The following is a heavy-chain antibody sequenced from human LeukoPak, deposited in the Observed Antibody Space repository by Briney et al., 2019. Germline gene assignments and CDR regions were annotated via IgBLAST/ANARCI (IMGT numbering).Heavy chain of an antibody. CDR1: GYTFTSYD. J-gene: IGHJ3*02. D-gene: IGHD2-2*01. CDR3: ASPYCSSTSWYGDDAFDI. Sequence: ASVKVSCKASGYTFTSYDINWVRQATGQGLEWMGWMNPNSGNTGYAQKFQGRVTMTRNTSISTAYMELSSLRSEDTAVYYCASPYCSSTSWYGDDAFDIWGQGTTVTVSS. CDR2: MNPNSGNT. V-gene: IGHV1-8*01.